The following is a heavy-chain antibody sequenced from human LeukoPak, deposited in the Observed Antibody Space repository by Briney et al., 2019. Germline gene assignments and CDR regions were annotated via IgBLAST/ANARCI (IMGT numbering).Heavy chain of an antibody. CDR3: ARGLSEADGA. Sequence: GGSLRLSCAASGFTFDDYGMSRVRQAPGKGLEWVSGINWNGGSTGYADSVKGRFTISRDNAKNSPYLQMNSLRAEDTALYYCARGLSEADGAWGQGTLVTVSS. D-gene: IGHD4-17*01. CDR1: GFTFDDYG. J-gene: IGHJ5*02. V-gene: IGHV3-20*04. CDR2: INWNGGST.